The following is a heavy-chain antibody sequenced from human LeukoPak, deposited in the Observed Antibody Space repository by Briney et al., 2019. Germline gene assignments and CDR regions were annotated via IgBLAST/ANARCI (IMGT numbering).Heavy chain of an antibody. J-gene: IGHJ4*02. CDR2: MNPNSGNT. Sequence: ASVKVSCKASGYTFTSYDINWVRQATGQGLEWMGWMNPNSGNTGYAQKFQGRVTMTRNTSISTAYMELSSLRSEDTAVYYCARDRSNSGSSFFDYWGQGTLVTVSS. CDR3: ARDRSNSGSSFFDY. CDR1: GYTFTSYD. D-gene: IGHD1-26*01. V-gene: IGHV1-8*01.